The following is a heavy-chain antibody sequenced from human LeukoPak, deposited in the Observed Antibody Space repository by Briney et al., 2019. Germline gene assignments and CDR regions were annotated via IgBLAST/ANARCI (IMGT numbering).Heavy chain of an antibody. CDR3: ARDYRAEGDELYYYYMDV. V-gene: IGHV3-11*04. Sequence: AGGSLRLSCAASGFTFSDNYMSWIRQAPGKGLEWVSYISSSGNTTYNADSVKGRFSITRDNAKNSLYLQMNSLRAEDTAVYYCARDYRAEGDELYYYYMDVWGKGTTVTVSS. J-gene: IGHJ6*03. D-gene: IGHD2-21*02. CDR1: GFTFSDNY. CDR2: ISSSGNTT.